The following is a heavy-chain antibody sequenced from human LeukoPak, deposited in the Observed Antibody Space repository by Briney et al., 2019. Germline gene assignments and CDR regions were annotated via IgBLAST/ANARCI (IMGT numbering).Heavy chain of an antibody. V-gene: IGHV3-13*01. CDR3: ARGVIDSYYYDSSGYCVGDY. CDR2: IGNAGAA. Sequence: GGSLRLSCAASGFTFSSYDMHWVRQTTGKGLEWVSGIGNAGAAYYAGSVKGRFTISRDNAKNSLYLQMNSLRAEDTAVYYCARGVIDSYYYDSSGYCVGDYWGQGTLVTVSS. J-gene: IGHJ4*02. CDR1: GFTFSSYD. D-gene: IGHD3-22*01.